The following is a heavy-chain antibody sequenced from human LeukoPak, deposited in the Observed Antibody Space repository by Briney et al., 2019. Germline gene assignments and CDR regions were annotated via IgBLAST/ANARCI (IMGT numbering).Heavy chain of an antibody. CDR1: GFTFTDYY. J-gene: IGHJ4*02. V-gene: IGHV3-11*01. D-gene: IGHD3-22*01. Sequence: GGSLRLSCVVSGFTFTDYYMSWIRQAPGKGLEWVSYISSSGSTIYYADSVKGRFTISRDNAKNSLYLQMNSLRAEDTAVYYCARDRTYYDSSGYLIDYWGQGTLVTVSS. CDR2: ISSSGSTI. CDR3: ARDRTYYDSSGYLIDY.